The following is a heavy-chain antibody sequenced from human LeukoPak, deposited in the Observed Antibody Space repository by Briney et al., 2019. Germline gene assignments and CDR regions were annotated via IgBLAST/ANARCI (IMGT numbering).Heavy chain of an antibody. CDR2: IYYSGST. CDR3: ARVLPGTVAVAGTRVFDI. CDR1: GGSISSSSYY. V-gene: IGHV4-39*01. J-gene: IGHJ3*02. Sequence: SETQSLTCTVSGGSISSSSYYWGWIRQPPGKGLEWMGSIYYSGSTYYNPSLKSRVTISVDTSKNQFSLKLSSVTAADTAVYYCARVLPGTVAVAGTRVFDIWGQGTMVTVSS. D-gene: IGHD6-19*01.